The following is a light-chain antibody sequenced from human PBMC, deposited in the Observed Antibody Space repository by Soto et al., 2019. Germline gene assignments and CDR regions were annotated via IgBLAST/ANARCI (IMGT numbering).Light chain of an antibody. CDR1: QSISSW. Sequence: DIQMTQSPSTLSASVGDRVTITCRASQSISSWLAWYQQKPGKAPKLLIYKASSLESGVPSRFSGSGSGTEFTLTISSLQPDDFATYYCQQYKSYSLTVGGGTKVEIK. CDR2: KAS. V-gene: IGKV1-5*03. CDR3: QQYKSYSLT. J-gene: IGKJ4*02.